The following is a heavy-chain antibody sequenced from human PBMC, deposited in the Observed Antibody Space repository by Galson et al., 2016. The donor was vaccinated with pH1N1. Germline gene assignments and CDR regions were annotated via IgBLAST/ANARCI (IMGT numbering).Heavy chain of an antibody. J-gene: IGHJ4*02. CDR2: INPSGDST. CDR1: GYTFTGYY. CDR3: ARDKVIMAAIDY. Sequence: SVKVSCKASGYTFTGYYLHWVRQAPGQGLEWMGIINPSGDSTTYAQKFQGRFSMTTDTSTSTLYMELSSLKSEDTAVYYCARDKVIMAAIDYWGQGTLVTVSS. V-gene: IGHV1-46*01. D-gene: IGHD5-24*01.